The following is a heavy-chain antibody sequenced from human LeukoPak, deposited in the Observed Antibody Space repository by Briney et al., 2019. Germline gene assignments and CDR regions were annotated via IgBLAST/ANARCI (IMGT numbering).Heavy chain of an antibody. J-gene: IGHJ3*02. Sequence: ASVKVSCKASGYTFTSYGISWVRQAPGQGLEWMGWISAYNGNTNYAQKLQGRVTMTTDTSTSTAYMELRSLRSDDTAVYYCATRESSRYNWNYGDAFDIWGQGTMVTVSS. V-gene: IGHV1-18*01. D-gene: IGHD1-7*01. CDR3: ATRESSRYNWNYGDAFDI. CDR2: ISAYNGNT. CDR1: GYTFTSYG.